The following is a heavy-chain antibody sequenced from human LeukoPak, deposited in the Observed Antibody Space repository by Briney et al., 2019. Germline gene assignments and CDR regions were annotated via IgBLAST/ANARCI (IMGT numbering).Heavy chain of an antibody. D-gene: IGHD2-21*01. V-gene: IGHV3-23*01. Sequence: GGSLRLSCAASGFTFTSYAMSWVRQAPGKGLEWVSVIFANDGNTYYADAVKGRFTIPRDNSKDTLYLQMDSLRAEDTAVYYCAREQSSSWPYCFDYWGQGTLVTVSS. CDR1: GFTFTSYA. CDR3: AREQSSSWPYCFDY. CDR2: IFANDGNT. J-gene: IGHJ4*02.